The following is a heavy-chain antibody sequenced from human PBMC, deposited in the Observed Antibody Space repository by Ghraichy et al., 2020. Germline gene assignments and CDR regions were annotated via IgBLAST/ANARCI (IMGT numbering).Heavy chain of an antibody. CDR3: ARVTVLGVVFFDY. CDR1: GYTFTGYY. D-gene: IGHD3-10*01. J-gene: IGHJ4*02. Sequence: ASVKVSYKASGYTFTGYYMHWVRQAPGQGLEWMGWINPNSGGTNYAQKFQGRVTMTRDTSISTAYMELSRLRSDDTAVYYCARVTVLGVVFFDYWGQGTLVTVSS. V-gene: IGHV1-2*02. CDR2: INPNSGGT.